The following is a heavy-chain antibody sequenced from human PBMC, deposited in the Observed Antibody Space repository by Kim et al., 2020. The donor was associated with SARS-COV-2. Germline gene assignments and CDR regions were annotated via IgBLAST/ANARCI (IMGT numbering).Heavy chain of an antibody. CDR1: GFTFSDYY. V-gene: IGHV3-11*06. Sequence: GGSLRLSCAASGFTFSDYYMSWIRQAPGQGLEWVSYISISSSYTNYEDSVKGRVTISRDNAKNSLYLQMSSLRAEDTAVYYCAASRELEMAYWGQGTLVTVSP. CDR3: AASRELEMAY. CDR2: ISISSSYT. D-gene: IGHD1-26*01. J-gene: IGHJ4*02.